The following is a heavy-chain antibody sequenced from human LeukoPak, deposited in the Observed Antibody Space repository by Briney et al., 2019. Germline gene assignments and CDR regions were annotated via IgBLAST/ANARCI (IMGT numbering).Heavy chain of an antibody. D-gene: IGHD6-25*01. CDR2: IYYSGST. Sequence: SETLSLTCTVSGGSISSYYWSWIRQPPGKGLEWIGYIYYSGSTNYNPSLKSRVTISVDTSKNQFSLKLSSVTAADTAVYYCARVEIEASGYVVDYWGQGTLVTVSP. V-gene: IGHV4-59*12. J-gene: IGHJ4*02. CDR3: ARVEIEASGYVVDY. CDR1: GGSISSYY.